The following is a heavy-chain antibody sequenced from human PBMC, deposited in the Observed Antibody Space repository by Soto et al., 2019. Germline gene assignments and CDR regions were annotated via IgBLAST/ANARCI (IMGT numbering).Heavy chain of an antibody. CDR3: ARRNSNDAFDI. V-gene: IGHV5-10-1*01. J-gene: IGHJ3*02. Sequence: VFMRISCKGAGESCTSYWISWVRQMPGKGLEWMGRIDPSDSYTNYSPSFQGHVTISADKSISTAYLQWSSLKASDTAMYYCARRNSNDAFDIWGQGTMVTVSS. CDR1: GESCTSYW. CDR2: IDPSDSYT. D-gene: IGHD1-1*01.